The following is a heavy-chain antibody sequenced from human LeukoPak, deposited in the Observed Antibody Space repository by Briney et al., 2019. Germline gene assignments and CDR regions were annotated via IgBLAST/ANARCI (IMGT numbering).Heavy chain of an antibody. J-gene: IGHJ4*02. D-gene: IGHD2-15*01. V-gene: IGHV1-18*01. CDR1: GYTFTSYG. CDR2: ISAYNGNT. CDR3: ARDCIGCHGFDY. Sequence: GASVKVSCKASGYTFTSYGISWVRQAPGQGLEWMGWISAYNGNTNYAQKLQGRVSMTTDTSTNTAYMELRSLRPDDTAVYYCARDCIGCHGFDYWGQGTLVTVSS.